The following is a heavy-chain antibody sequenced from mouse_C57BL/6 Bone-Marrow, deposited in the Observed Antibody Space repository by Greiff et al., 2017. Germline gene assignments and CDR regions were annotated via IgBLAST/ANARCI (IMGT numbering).Heavy chain of an antibody. D-gene: IGHD3-3*01. J-gene: IGHJ4*01. CDR3: ARLAGYYAMDY. V-gene: IGHV5-6*01. Sequence: VQGVESGGDLVKPGGSLKLFCAASGFTFSSYGMSWVRQTPDKRLEWVATISSGGSYTYYPDSVKGRFTISGDNAKNTLYLRMSSRKSEDTAMYYWARLAGYYAMDYWGQGTSVTVSS. CDR2: ISSGGSYT. CDR1: GFTFSSYG.